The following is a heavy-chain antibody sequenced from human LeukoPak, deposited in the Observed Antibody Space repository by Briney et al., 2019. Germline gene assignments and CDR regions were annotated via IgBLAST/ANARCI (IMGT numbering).Heavy chain of an antibody. CDR3: VTLTGD. V-gene: IGHV1-24*01. J-gene: IGHJ4*02. D-gene: IGHD1-14*01. Sequence: ASVKVSCKVSGYTLTELSMHWVRQAPGKGLEWMGGFDSEDAETRYAQKFQGRVTMTEDTSSDTAYMELSSLRSEDTAVYYCVTLTGDWGQGTLVIVSS. CDR1: GYTLTELS. CDR2: FDSEDAET.